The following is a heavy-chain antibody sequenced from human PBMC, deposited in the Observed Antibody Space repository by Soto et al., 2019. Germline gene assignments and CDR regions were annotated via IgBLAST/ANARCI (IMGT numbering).Heavy chain of an antibody. CDR3: ARLSSSGWLYYYGMDV. CDR2: IYYSGST. V-gene: IGHV4-39*07. Sequence: PSETLSLTCTVSGGSISSSSYYWGWIRQPPGKGLEWIGSIYYSGSTYYNPSLKSRVTISVDTSKNQFSLKLSSVTASDTAMYYCARLSSSGWLYYYGMDVWGQGTTVTVSS. D-gene: IGHD6-25*01. CDR1: GGSISSSSYY. J-gene: IGHJ6*02.